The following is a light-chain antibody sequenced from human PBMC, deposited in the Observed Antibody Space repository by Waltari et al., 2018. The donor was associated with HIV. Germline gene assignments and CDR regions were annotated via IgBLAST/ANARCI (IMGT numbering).Light chain of an antibody. J-gene: IGKJ2*01. CDR1: PSLLNPSNNKNY. CDR3: QQFYSSVAYS. Sequence: DIVMTQFPDSLAVSLGERVTINCQSRPSLLNPSNNKNYLAWFQQKPGQPPKALIYWASTRRFGVPDRFRGSGSETNFTLTINALQAEDVALYFCQQFYSSVAYSFGAGTRLQIK. CDR2: WAS. V-gene: IGKV4-1*01.